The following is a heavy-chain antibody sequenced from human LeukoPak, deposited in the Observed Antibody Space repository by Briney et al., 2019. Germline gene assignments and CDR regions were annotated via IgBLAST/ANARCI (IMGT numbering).Heavy chain of an antibody. CDR2: MNPNSGNT. V-gene: IGHV1-8*02. Sequence: ASVKVSCKASGYTFTSYDINWVRQATGQGLEWMGWMNPNSGNTGYAQKFQGRVTMTRNTSISTAYMELSSLRSEDTAVYYCARGIRLLYYYDSSGYYYFDYWGQGTLVTVSS. CDR1: GYTFTSYD. J-gene: IGHJ4*02. CDR3: ARGIRLLYYYDSSGYYYFDY. D-gene: IGHD3-22*01.